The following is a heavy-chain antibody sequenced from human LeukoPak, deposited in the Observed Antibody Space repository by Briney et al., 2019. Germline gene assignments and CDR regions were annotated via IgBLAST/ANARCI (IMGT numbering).Heavy chain of an antibody. CDR2: ISYDGSNK. V-gene: IGHV3-30*18. D-gene: IGHD3-9*01. CDR1: GFTFSSYG. CDR3: AKISGSERYYDILTGPHFDY. J-gene: IGHJ4*02. Sequence: GGSLRLSCAASGFTFSSYGMHWVRQAPGKGLEWVAVISYDGSNKYYADSVKGRFTISRDNSKNTLYLQMNSLRAEDTAVYYCAKISGSERYYDILTGPHFDYWGQGTLVTVSS.